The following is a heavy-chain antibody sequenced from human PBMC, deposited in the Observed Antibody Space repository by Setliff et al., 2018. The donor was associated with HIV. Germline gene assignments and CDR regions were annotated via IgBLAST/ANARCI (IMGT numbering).Heavy chain of an antibody. CDR2: ISGNSNYI. V-gene: IGHV3-21*04. Sequence: LRLSCAASGFTFSNYGVHWVRQAPGRGLEWVSSISGNSNYIYYADSVKGRFTISRDNSKNTLYLQMNSLRVEDTAIYYCTKGVQRLRPYYFDSWGQGTLVTVSS. CDR3: TKGVQRLRPYYFDS. CDR1: GFTFSNYG. J-gene: IGHJ4*02. D-gene: IGHD4-17*01.